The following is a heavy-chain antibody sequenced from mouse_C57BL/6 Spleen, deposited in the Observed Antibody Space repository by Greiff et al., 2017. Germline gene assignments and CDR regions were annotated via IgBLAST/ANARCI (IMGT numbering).Heavy chain of an antibody. D-gene: IGHD1-1*01. CDR3: ARDGSFLPY. V-gene: IGHV1-64*01. J-gene: IGHJ3*01. CDR2: IHPNSGST. Sequence: QVQLQQPGAELVKPGASVKLSCKASGYTFTSYWMHWVKQRPGQGLEWIGMIHPNSGSTNYNEKFKSKATLTVDKSSSTAYIQLSSLTSEDSAVYYCARDGSFLPYWGQGTLVTVSA. CDR1: GYTFTSYW.